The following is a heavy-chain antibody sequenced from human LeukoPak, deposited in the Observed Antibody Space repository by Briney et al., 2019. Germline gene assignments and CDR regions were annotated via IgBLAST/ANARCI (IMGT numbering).Heavy chain of an antibody. CDR3: AKSRGGYYFDY. V-gene: IGHV3-23*01. J-gene: IGHJ4*02. CDR2: ISDSGGTI. D-gene: IGHD3-16*01. Sequence: PGGSLRLSCATSGFTFSGYAMNWVRQAPGKGLEWVSRISDSGGTIHHADSVQGRFTMSRDNSKNTLYLQMNSLRAEDTAVYYCAKSRGGYYFDYWGQGTLVTVSS. CDR1: GFTFSGYA.